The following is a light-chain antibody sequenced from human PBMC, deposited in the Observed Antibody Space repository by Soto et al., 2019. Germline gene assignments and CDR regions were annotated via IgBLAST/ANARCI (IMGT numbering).Light chain of an antibody. V-gene: IGLV2-14*01. CDR2: EVR. CDR1: SSDVGGYNY. CDR3: NSYTSKSTGV. Sequence: QSVLTQPASVSVAPGQSITTSCTGNSSDVGGYNYVSWYQQHPGKAPKHIIYEVRNRPSGVSNRFSGSKSGNTASLTISGLQAEDEADYYCNSYTSKSTGVFGTGTKVTVL. J-gene: IGLJ1*01.